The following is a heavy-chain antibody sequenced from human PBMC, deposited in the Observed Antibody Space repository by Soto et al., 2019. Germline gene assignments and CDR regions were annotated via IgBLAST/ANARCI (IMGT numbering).Heavy chain of an antibody. D-gene: IGHD2-21*02. CDR3: ARADRTLVTSYSLDV. V-gene: IGHV4-34*01. CDR2: INHSGTI. J-gene: IGHJ6*02. Sequence: PSEALSLTDAVHGFSFRVYYFTWIRQPPGKGLEWIGEINHSGTINFNPSLKSRLTISLDTSKKHFSLKLSSVTDADTAAYYCARADRTLVTSYSLDVWGQGTKVTVSS. CDR1: GFSFRVYY.